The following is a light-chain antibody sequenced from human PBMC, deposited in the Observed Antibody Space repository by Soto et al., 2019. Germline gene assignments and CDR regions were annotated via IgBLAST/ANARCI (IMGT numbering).Light chain of an antibody. CDR1: SSDVGGYNR. V-gene: IGLV2-18*02. J-gene: IGLJ3*02. CDR2: EVF. CDR3: NSPTSSSTWV. Sequence: QSALTQPPSVSGSPGQSVTISCIGTSSDVGGYNRVSWYQQPPGTAPKLVIYEVFNRPSGVPDRFSGSKSGNSASLTISGLQAEDDADYFCNSPTSSSTWVFCVGIKLNVL.